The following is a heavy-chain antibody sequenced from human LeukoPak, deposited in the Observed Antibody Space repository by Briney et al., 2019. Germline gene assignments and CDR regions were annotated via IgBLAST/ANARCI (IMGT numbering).Heavy chain of an antibody. CDR3: ARDLGQLAYFDY. CDR1: GLTVRSNY. Sequence: GGSLRLSCAASGLTVRSNYMNWVRQAPGKGLEWVSVIYSGGSTYYADSVKGRFTISRDIDKNTLYLQMNSLRAEDTAVYYCARDLGQLAYFDYWGEGTLVSVSS. J-gene: IGHJ4*02. D-gene: IGHD2-2*01. V-gene: IGHV3-66*01. CDR2: IYSGGST.